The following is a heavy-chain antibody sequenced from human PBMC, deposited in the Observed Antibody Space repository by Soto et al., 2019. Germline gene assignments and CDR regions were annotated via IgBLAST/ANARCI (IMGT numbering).Heavy chain of an antibody. CDR3: AREHNYYEY. CDR2: IKPSGRST. J-gene: IGHJ4*02. D-gene: IGHD2-21*01. Sequence: SSGKLARKASGYSYSRYDMHWVRLAPGQGLEWMGIIKPSGRSTSYAQKLQSRVTMTTDTSTSTAYMELWSLISDQTAVYYCAREHNYYEYWGKGNLVSVSS. CDR1: GYSYSRYD. V-gene: IGHV1-46*04.